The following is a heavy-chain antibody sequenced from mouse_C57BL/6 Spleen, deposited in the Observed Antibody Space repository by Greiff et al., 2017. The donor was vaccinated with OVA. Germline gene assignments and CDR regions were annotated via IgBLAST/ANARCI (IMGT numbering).Heavy chain of an antibody. CDR3: ARARWYGSSYWYFDV. CDR2: INPNYGTT. D-gene: IGHD1-1*01. CDR1: GYSFPDYN. V-gene: IGHV1-39*01. Sequence: VQLQQSGPELVKPGASVKISCKASGYSFPDYNLNWVKQSNGKSLEWIGVINPNYGTTSYNQKFKGKATLTVDQSSSTAYMQLNSLTSEDSAVYYCARARWYGSSYWYFDVWGTGTTVTVSS. J-gene: IGHJ1*03.